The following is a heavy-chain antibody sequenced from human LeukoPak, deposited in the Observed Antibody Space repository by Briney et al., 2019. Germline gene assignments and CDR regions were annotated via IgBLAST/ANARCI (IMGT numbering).Heavy chain of an antibody. CDR1: GLTVSGNC. J-gene: IGHJ4*02. CDR2: IYSDGTT. Sequence: PGGSLRLSCVASGLTVSGNCISWVRQAPGKGLEWVSVIYSDGTTYYSDSVKGRFTISGDNAMNSFYLQMNSLRAEDTAVYYCARDKSAGADTGSSFYYWGQGALVTVSS. CDR3: ARDKSAGADTGSSFYY. V-gene: IGHV3-53*01. D-gene: IGHD3-10*01.